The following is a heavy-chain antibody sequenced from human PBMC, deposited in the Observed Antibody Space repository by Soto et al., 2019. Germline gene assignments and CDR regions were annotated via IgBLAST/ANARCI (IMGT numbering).Heavy chain of an antibody. V-gene: IGHV3-23*01. J-gene: IGHJ6*02. D-gene: IGHD3-16*01. CDR1: GFPFWTYS. Sequence: GGSLRLSCAASGFPFWTYSMSWVRQAPRKGLEWVSGISGSGSAIYYTDSVKGRFTVSRDNSKDTLYLQMNSLRVEDTAVYYCGKTRFYDNNEYIRDGFAVWGQGTAVTVSS. CDR2: ISGSGSAI. CDR3: GKTRFYDNNEYIRDGFAV.